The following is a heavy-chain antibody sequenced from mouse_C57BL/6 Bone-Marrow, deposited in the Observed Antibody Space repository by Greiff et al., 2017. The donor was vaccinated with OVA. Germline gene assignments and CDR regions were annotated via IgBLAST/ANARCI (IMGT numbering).Heavy chain of an antibody. CDR3: ARQGYDYDGFAY. V-gene: IGHV5-6*01. CDR2: ISSGGSYT. CDR1: GFTFSSYG. J-gene: IGHJ3*01. Sequence: VQLKESGGDLVKPGGSLKLSCAASGFTFSSYGMSWVRQTPDKRLEWVATISSGGSYTYYPDSVKGRFTISRDNAKNTLYLQMSSLKSEDTAMYYCARQGYDYDGFAYWGQGTLVTVSA. D-gene: IGHD2-4*01.